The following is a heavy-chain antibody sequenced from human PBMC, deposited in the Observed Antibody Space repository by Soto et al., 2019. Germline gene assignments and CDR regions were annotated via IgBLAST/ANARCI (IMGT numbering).Heavy chain of an antibody. J-gene: IGHJ6*02. Sequence: PGGSLRLSCVASGFTFGSYAMNWVRQAPGKGLEWVSVFGINDGNTYYAASVRGRFTITRDNTKDTVYLQMNSLRAEDTAVYYCAKESEPLVVSASRVYGMDVWGQGTTVTVSS. CDR2: FGINDGNT. D-gene: IGHD2-2*01. V-gene: IGHV3-23*01. CDR3: AKESEPLVVSASRVYGMDV. CDR1: GFTFGSYA.